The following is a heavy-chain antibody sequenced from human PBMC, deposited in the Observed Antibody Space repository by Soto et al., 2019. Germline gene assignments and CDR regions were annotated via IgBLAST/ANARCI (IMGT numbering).Heavy chain of an antibody. CDR1: GFTFSSYA. Sequence: GGSLRLSCTASGFTFSSYAMSWVRQATGKGLEWVSAISGSGGSTYYADSVKGRFTISRDNSKNTLYLQMNSLRAEDTAVYYCAKDPLYDSSGYYYYYYGMDVWGQGTTVTVSS. CDR3: AKDPLYDSSGYYYYYYGMDV. J-gene: IGHJ6*02. CDR2: ISGSGGST. D-gene: IGHD3-22*01. V-gene: IGHV3-23*01.